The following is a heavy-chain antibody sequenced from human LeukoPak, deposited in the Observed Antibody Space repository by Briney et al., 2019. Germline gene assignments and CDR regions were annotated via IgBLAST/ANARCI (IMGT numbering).Heavy chain of an antibody. CDR1: GFTFSSHW. J-gene: IGHJ4*02. CDR2: IKEDGTRK. CDR3: ARDLGCSGGSCLGPDY. V-gene: IGHV3-7*01. D-gene: IGHD2-15*01. Sequence: GGSLRLSCAASGFTFSSHWMTWVRQAPGKGLEWVANIKEDGTRKNYMDSVKGRFTISRDNAKNSLYLQMNSLRAEDTAVYYCARDLGCSGGSCLGPDYWGQGTLVTVSS.